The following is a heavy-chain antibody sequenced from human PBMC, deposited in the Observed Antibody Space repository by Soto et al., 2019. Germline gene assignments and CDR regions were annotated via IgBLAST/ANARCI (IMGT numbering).Heavy chain of an antibody. CDR2: ISGSSRNM. D-gene: IGHD5-12*01. V-gene: IGHV3-21*01. Sequence: PGGSLRLSCAASGFTFSTCSMNWVRQAPGKGLEWVSSISGSSRNMYYADSVKGRFTISRDNAKNSLYLQMNSLRAEDTAVYYCARDNGYDAATLDYWGKGTLVTVSS. J-gene: IGHJ4*02. CDR3: ARDNGYDAATLDY. CDR1: GFTFSTCS.